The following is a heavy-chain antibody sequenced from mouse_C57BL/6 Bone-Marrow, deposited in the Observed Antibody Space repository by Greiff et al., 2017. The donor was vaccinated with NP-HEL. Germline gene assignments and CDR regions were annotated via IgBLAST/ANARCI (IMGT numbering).Heavy chain of an antibody. V-gene: IGHV1-62-3*01. Sequence: QVQLQQPGAELVKPGASVKLSCKASGYTFTSYWMHWVKQRPGRGLEWIGRIDPNSGGTKYNEKFKSKATLTVDKPSSTASMQLSSLTSEDSAVYFCARHEEGSGPAWFAYWGQGTLVTVSA. D-gene: IGHD3-1*01. CDR1: GYTFTSYW. CDR2: IDPNSGGT. CDR3: ARHEEGSGPAWFAY. J-gene: IGHJ3*01.